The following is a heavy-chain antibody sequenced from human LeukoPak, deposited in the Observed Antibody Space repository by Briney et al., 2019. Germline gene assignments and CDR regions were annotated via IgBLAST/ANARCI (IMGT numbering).Heavy chain of an antibody. CDR1: GYTFTTYS. Sequence: ASVKVSCKASGYTFTTYSLAWVRQAPGQSLEWMGWISVNNGGTNYAQSFQDRVTLTRDTSTHTAYLELRSLRSDDTAIIYCATATQPRGYFLHWGQGTLVTVSS. D-gene: IGHD2-2*01. V-gene: IGHV1-18*01. CDR2: ISVNNGGT. J-gene: IGHJ1*01. CDR3: ATATQPRGYFLH.